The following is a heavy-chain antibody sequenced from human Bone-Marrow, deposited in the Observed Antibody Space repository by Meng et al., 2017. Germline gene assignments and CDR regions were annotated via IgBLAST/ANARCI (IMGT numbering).Heavy chain of an antibody. CDR2: ISWNSGSI. D-gene: IGHD5-18*01. Sequence: SLKISCAASGFTFDDYAMHWVRQAPGKGLEWVSGISWNSGSIGYADSVKGRFTISRDNAKNSLYLQMNSLRAEDTALYYCAKEMGGYSYGSNVDYWGQGTLVTVSS. V-gene: IGHV3-9*01. J-gene: IGHJ4*02. CDR3: AKEMGGYSYGSNVDY. CDR1: GFTFDDYA.